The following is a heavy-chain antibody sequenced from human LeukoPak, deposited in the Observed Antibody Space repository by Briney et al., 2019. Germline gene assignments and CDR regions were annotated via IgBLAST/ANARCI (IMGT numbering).Heavy chain of an antibody. J-gene: IGHJ4*02. CDR2: IDWDDDK. D-gene: IGHD5-18*01. V-gene: IGHV2-70*11. CDR1: GFSLSTSGMC. Sequence: ESGPALVKPTQTLTLTCTFSGFSLSTSGMCVSWIRQPPGKALEWLARIDWDDDKYYSTSLKTRLTISKDTSKNQVVLTMTNMDPVDTATYYCARISRSNPHTAMEYYFDYWGQGTLVTVSS. CDR3: ARISRSNPHTAMEYYFDY.